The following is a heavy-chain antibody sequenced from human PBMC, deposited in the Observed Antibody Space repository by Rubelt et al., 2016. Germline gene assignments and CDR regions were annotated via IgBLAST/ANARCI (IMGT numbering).Heavy chain of an antibody. V-gene: IGHV3-21*01. Sequence: EVQLVESGGGLVQPGGSLRLSCAASGFTFSSYAMSWVRQAPGKGLEWVSSISSSSSYIYYADSVKGRFTISRDNAKNSLYLQMNSLRDEDTAVYYCATQGYCSSTSCYGAYWGQGTLVTVSS. J-gene: IGHJ4*02. CDR2: ISSSSSYI. CDR3: ATQGYCSSTSCYGAY. CDR1: GFTFSSYA. D-gene: IGHD2-2*01.